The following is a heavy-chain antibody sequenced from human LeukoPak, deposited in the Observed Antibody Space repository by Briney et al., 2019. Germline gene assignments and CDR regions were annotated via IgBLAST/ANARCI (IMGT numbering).Heavy chain of an antibody. V-gene: IGHV3-11*01. D-gene: IGHD5-24*01. CDR2: ISSSGSTI. J-gene: IGHJ4*02. CDR1: GFTFSNYW. CDR3: ARDGRGWPLGY. Sequence: GGSLRLSCEGSGFTFSNYWMSWVRQAPGKGLEWVSYISSSGSTIYYADSVKGRFTISRDNAKNSLYLQMNDLRAEDTAVYYCARDGRGWPLGYWGQGTLVTVSS.